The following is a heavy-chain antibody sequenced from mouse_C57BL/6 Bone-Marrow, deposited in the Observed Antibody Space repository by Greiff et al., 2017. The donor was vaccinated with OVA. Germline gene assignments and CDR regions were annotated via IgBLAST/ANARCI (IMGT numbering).Heavy chain of an antibody. CDR1: GFTFSSYG. V-gene: IGHV5-6*02. J-gene: IGHJ2*01. CDR2: SSSGGSYT. D-gene: IGHD1-1*01. CDR3: ARQRRITTVVPFDY. Sequence: EVKLVESGGDLVKPGGSLKLSCAASGFTFSSYGMSWVRQTPDKRLEWVATSSSGGSYTYYPDSVKGRFTISRDNAKNTLYLQMSSLKSEDTAMYYCARQRRITTVVPFDYWGQGTTLTVSS.